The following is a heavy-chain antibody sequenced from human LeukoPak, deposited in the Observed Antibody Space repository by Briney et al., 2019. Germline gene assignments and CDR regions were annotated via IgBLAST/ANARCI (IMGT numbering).Heavy chain of an antibody. V-gene: IGHV3-23*01. CDR2: ISGSGGST. D-gene: IGHD1-26*01. J-gene: IGHJ4*02. CDR3: AKGGKWDVTPFDY. CDR1: GFIFSSYA. Sequence: GVSLRLSCAASGFIFSSYAMSWVRQAPGKGLEWVSAISGSGGSTYYADSVKGRFPISRDNSKNTLYLQMNSLRAEDTAVYYCAKGGKWDVTPFDYWGQGTLVTVSS.